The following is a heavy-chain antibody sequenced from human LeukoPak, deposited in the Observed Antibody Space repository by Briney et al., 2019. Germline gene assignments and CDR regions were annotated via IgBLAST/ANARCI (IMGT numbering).Heavy chain of an antibody. J-gene: IGHJ3*02. D-gene: IGHD3-22*01. CDR3: ARNYYYDSSGYAQSAFDI. CDR1: GYTFTSYD. V-gene: IGHV1-69*05. CDR2: IIPIFGTA. Sequence: EASVKVSCKASGYTFTSYDINWVRQAPGQALEWMGRIIPIFGTANCAQKFQGRVTITTDESTSTAYMELSSLRSEDTAVYYCARNYYYDSSGYAQSAFDIWGQGTMVTVSS.